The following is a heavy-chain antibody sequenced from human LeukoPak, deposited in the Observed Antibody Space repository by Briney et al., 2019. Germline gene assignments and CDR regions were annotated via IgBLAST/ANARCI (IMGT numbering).Heavy chain of an antibody. CDR2: ISSSSSTI. CDR1: GFTFSSYS. CDR3: ARDRGGSYSAIDY. Sequence: GGSLRLSCEASGFTFSSYSMDWVRQAPGKGLEWVSFISSSSSTIYYADSVKGRFTISRDNAKNSLYLQMNSLRAEDTAVYYCARDRGGSYSAIDYWGQGTLVTVSS. V-gene: IGHV3-48*04. D-gene: IGHD1-26*01. J-gene: IGHJ4*02.